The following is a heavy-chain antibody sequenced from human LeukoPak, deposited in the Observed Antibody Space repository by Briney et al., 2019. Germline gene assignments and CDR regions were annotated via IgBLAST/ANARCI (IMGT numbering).Heavy chain of an antibody. CDR2: IYTSGST. J-gene: IGHJ6*04. CDR3: ARKGDV. V-gene: IGHV4-61*02. CDR1: GGSINSGTYY. Sequence: SQTLSLTCTVSGGSINSGTYYWNWIRQPAGKGLEWIGRIYTSGSTDYNPSLKSRVTISLDTSKNQFSLKLNSVTAADTAVYYCARKGDVWGKGTTVTVSS.